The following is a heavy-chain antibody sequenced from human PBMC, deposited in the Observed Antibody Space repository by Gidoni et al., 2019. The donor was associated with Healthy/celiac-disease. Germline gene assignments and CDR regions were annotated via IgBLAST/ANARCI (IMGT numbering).Heavy chain of an antibody. CDR2: FDPEDGET. Sequence: QVQLVQSGAEVKKPGASVKVSCKVSGYTLTELSMHWGRQAPGKGLEWMGGFDPEDGETIYAQKCQGRVTMTEETSTDTAYMELSSLRSEDTAVYYCATYPIDIVVVPAAIRSKWFDPWGQGTLVTVSS. CDR1: GYTLTELS. V-gene: IGHV1-24*01. CDR3: ATYPIDIVVVPAAIRSKWFDP. D-gene: IGHD2-2*02. J-gene: IGHJ5*02.